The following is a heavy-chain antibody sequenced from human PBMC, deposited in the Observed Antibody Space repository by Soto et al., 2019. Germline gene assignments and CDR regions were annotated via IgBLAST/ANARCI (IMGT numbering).Heavy chain of an antibody. CDR3: ARDPGYCSGGSCFGY. V-gene: IGHV3-21*01. CDR1: GFTFISYT. D-gene: IGHD2-15*01. J-gene: IGHJ4*02. CDR2: ISSSSSYI. Sequence: PGGSLRLSCAASGFTFISYTMNWVRQAPGKGLEWVSSISSSSSYIYYADSVKGRFTISRDNAKNSLYLQMNSLRAEDTAVYYCARDPGYCSGGSCFGYWGQGTLVTVSS.